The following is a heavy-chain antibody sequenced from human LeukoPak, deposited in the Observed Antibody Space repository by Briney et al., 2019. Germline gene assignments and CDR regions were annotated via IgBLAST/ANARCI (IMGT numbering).Heavy chain of an antibody. J-gene: IGHJ4*02. D-gene: IGHD6-19*01. Sequence: PGGSLRLSCAASGFTFSSYAMSWVRQAPGKGLEWVSAISGSGGSTYYADSVKGRFTISRDNSKNTLYLQMNSLRAEDTAVYYCARQWLVRGNFDYWGQGTLVTVSS. CDR1: GFTFSSYA. CDR2: ISGSGGST. V-gene: IGHV3-23*01. CDR3: ARQWLVRGNFDY.